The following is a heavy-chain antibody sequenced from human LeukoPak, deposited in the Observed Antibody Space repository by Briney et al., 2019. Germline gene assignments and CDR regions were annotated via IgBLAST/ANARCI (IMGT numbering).Heavy chain of an antibody. J-gene: IGHJ4*02. CDR3: ARDIGYCSSTSYQTDY. D-gene: IGHD2-2*01. Sequence: GASVKVSCKASGYTFTGYYMHWVRQAPGQGLEWMGWINPNSGGTNYAQKFQGRVTMTRDTSISTAYMELSRLRSDSTAVYYCARDIGYCSSTSYQTDYWGQGTLVTVSS. CDR1: GYTFTGYY. V-gene: IGHV1-2*02. CDR2: INPNSGGT.